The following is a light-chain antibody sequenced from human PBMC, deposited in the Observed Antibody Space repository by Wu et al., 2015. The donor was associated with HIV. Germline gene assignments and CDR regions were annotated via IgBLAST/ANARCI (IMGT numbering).Light chain of an antibody. CDR3: QQRSNWPAYT. Sequence: EIVLTQSPGTVSLSPGERATLSCRASQTVSKSNLAWYQQKPGQAPRLLIYDTSSRATGIPDRFSGSGSGTDFTLTISSLEPEDFAVYYCQQRSNWPAYTFGQGTKLEMK. J-gene: IGKJ2*01. CDR2: DTS. CDR1: QTVSKSN. V-gene: IGKV3D-20*02.